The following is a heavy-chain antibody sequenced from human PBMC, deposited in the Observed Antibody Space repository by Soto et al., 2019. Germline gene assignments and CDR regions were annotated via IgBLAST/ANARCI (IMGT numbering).Heavy chain of an antibody. CDR2: IYYSGST. J-gene: IGHJ4*02. Sequence: PSETLSLTCTVSGGSVSSSSNYWGWIRQPPGKGLEFIGSIYYSGSTYYNPSLKSRVTMSVDTSKNQFSLKLSSVTAVDTAVYYCARSRDGVVDHWGQGTLVTVSS. CDR3: ARSRDGVVDH. CDR1: GGSVSSSSNY. V-gene: IGHV4-39*07. D-gene: IGHD2-15*01.